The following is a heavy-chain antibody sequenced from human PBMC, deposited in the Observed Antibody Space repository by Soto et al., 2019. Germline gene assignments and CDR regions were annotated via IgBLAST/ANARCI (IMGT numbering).Heavy chain of an antibody. CDR3: AKVVRAVAIAFDM. J-gene: IGHJ3*02. D-gene: IGHD3-10*01. Sequence: EVQLLESGGGLVQPGGSLRLSCAASGFTFSDYAMNWIRQAPGNGLEWVSAVRGSGDDTWYADSVKGRFTISRDNSKNTLDLQMNSLGAEETAVYCCAKVVRAVAIAFDMWGPGTMVTVSS. CDR2: VRGSGDDT. V-gene: IGHV3-23*01. CDR1: GFTFSDYA.